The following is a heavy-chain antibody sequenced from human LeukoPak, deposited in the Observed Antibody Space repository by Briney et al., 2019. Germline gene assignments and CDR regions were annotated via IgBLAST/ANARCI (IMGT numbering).Heavy chain of an antibody. CDR1: GFTFSSDS. CDR3: ARAGTWLYFDY. V-gene: IGHV3-21*01. J-gene: IGHJ4*02. Sequence: GGSLRLSCAASGFTFSSDSMNWVRQAPGKGLEWVSSISSSSSYIYYADSVKGRFTISRDNAKNSLYLQMNSLRAEDTAVYYCARAGTWLYFDYWGQGTLVTVSS. CDR2: ISSSSSYI. D-gene: IGHD6-13*01.